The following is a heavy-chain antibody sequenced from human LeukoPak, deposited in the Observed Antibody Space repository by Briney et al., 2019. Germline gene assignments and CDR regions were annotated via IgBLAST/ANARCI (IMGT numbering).Heavy chain of an antibody. V-gene: IGHV1-18*01. Sequence: ASVKVSCKAFGYTFTKEAISWVRQAPGQGLEWMGWISAYNGNTNYAQKLQGRVTMTTDTSTSTAYMELRSLRSDDTAVYYCAREGETYDYVWGSYRSFDYWGQGTLVTVSS. CDR3: AREGETYDYVWGSYRSFDY. CDR1: GYTFTKEA. D-gene: IGHD3-16*02. CDR2: ISAYNGNT. J-gene: IGHJ4*02.